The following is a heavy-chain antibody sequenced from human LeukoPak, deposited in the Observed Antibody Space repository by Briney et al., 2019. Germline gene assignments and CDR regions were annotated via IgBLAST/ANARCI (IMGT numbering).Heavy chain of an antibody. CDR2: LYRDGSA. CDR3: ARLGGHRDCINGVCYSCDN. Sequence: PGGSLRLSCAASGLSVRGNYMSWVRQAPGKGLEWVSDLYRDGSAFYTDSVKGRFSISRDNSKNTVYLQMNSLRAEDTAVYYCARLGGHRDCINGVCYSCDNWGQGIPVTVSS. D-gene: IGHD2-8*01. J-gene: IGHJ4*02. CDR1: GLSVRGNY. V-gene: IGHV3-66*01.